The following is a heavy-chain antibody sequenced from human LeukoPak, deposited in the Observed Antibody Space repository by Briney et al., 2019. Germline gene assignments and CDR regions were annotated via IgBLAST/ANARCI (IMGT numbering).Heavy chain of an antibody. CDR1: GFTFTDYW. CDR2: IRKRGIET. CDR3: ARAYKDRSLAGKKEFFQH. V-gene: IGHV3-7*03. D-gene: IGHD6-19*01. J-gene: IGHJ1*01. Sequence: GGSLRLSCAASGFTFTDYWMSWVRQAPGKGLEWVAFIRKRGIETNYVDSVKGRFTISRDNANNFLYLQMNSLRAEDTALYYCARAYKDRSLAGKKEFFQHWGQGTLVTVS.